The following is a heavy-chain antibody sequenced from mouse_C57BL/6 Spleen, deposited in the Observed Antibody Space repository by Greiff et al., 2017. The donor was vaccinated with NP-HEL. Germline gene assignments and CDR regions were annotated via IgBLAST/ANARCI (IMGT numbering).Heavy chain of an antibody. CDR1: GFSLTSYG. D-gene: IGHD1-1*01. Sequence: VKLVESGPGLVAPSQSLSLTCPVSGFSLTSYGVPWVRQPPGKGLEWLVVLWSDGSPTYNSDLQSRLSISKDNSKRQVFLKMNSLQTDDTARVYCARQRDYYGSSYDAMDYWGQGTSVTVSS. CDR2: LWSDGSP. J-gene: IGHJ4*01. CDR3: ARQRDYYGSSYDAMDY. V-gene: IGHV2-6-1*01.